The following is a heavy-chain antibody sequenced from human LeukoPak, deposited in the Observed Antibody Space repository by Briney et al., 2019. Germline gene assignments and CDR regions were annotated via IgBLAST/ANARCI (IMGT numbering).Heavy chain of an antibody. J-gene: IGHJ4*02. D-gene: IGHD6-19*01. CDR1: GFTFSSYG. V-gene: IGHV3-30*02. CDR3: AKDGGAVAGTRIDY. Sequence: GGSLRLSCAASGFTFSSYGMHWVRQAPGKGLEWVAFIRYDGSNKYYADPVKGRFTISRDNSKNTLYLQMNTLRAGDTAVYYCAKDGGAVAGTRIDYWGQGTLVTVSS. CDR2: IRYDGSNK.